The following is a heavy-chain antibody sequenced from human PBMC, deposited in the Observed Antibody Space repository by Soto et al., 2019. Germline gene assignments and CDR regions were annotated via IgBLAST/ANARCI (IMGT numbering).Heavy chain of an antibody. CDR1: GFTVSSNY. Sequence: EVQLVESGGGLVQPGGSLRLSCAASGFTVSSNYMSWVRQAPGKGLEWVSVIYSGGSTYYADSVKGRFTISRDNSKNPLYRQMNSLRAEDTAVYYCARGGGDCSGGSCYFWRYYFDYWGQGTLVTVSS. CDR2: IYSGGST. V-gene: IGHV3-66*01. J-gene: IGHJ4*02. D-gene: IGHD2-15*01. CDR3: ARGGGDCSGGSCYFWRYYFDY.